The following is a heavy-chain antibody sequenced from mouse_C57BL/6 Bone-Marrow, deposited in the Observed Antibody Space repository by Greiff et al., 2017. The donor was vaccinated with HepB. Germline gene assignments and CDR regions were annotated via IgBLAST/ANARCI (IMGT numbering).Heavy chain of an antibody. CDR2: IDPEDGET. V-gene: IGHV14-2*01. J-gene: IGHJ1*03. CDR1: GFNIKDYY. Sequence: VHVKQSGAELVKPGASVKLSCTASGFNIKDYYMHWVKQRTEQGLEWIGRIDPEDGETKYAPKFQGKATITADTSSNTAYLQLSSLTSEDTAVYYCARSSITTVVATDWYFDVWGTGTTVTVSS. CDR3: ARSSITTVVATDWYFDV. D-gene: IGHD1-1*01.